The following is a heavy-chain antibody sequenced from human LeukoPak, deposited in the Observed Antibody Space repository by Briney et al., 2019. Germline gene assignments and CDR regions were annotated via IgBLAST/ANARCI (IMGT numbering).Heavy chain of an antibody. D-gene: IGHD3-16*01. J-gene: IGHJ3*02. V-gene: IGHV3-7*05. CDR2: KDQSGGRH. CDR3: ARDVEGGTFDI. CDR1: GFTFSSYW. Sequence: GGSLRLSCAVSGFTFSSYWMNWVRQAPGRALECVANKDQSGGRHNYVDSVKGRFTISRDNAKNSLFLEMSSLRADDTAVYFCARDVEGGTFDIWGQGTTVTVSS.